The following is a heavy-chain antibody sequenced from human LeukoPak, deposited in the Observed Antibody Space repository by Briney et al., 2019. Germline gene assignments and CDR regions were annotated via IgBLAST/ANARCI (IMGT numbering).Heavy chain of an antibody. D-gene: IGHD3-9*01. CDR2: IFASGTT. J-gene: IGHJ4*02. Sequence: SETLSLTCTVSGASFTDYSWTWIRQPAGKGLEWIGRIFASGTTNFNPSLKSRVTMSMDVSKSQLSLRLSSVTAADTAVYYCARGYFDWLSKPYYFDYWGQGTLVTVSS. V-gene: IGHV4-4*07. CDR1: GASFTDYS. CDR3: ARGYFDWLSKPYYFDY.